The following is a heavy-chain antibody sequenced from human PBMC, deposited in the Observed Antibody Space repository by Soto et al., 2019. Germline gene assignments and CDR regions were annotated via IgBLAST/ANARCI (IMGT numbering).Heavy chain of an antibody. CDR3: ARHFVAVVIKGWGY. Sequence: SETLALTCTVSGASIDRSNYYWDWIRQPPGKGLEWIGTTYYNGNAYYNPSLKSRVTMSVDTSKNQFSLKLISVTAADTAVYYCARHFVAVVIKGWGYWGQGTLVTVS. CDR2: TYYNGNA. CDR1: GASIDRSNYY. V-gene: IGHV4-39*01. J-gene: IGHJ4*02. D-gene: IGHD3-22*01.